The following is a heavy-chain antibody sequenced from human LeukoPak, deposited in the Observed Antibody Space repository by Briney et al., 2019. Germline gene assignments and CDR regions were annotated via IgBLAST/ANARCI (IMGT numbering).Heavy chain of an antibody. V-gene: IGHV4-39*07. J-gene: IGHJ3*02. CDR1: GGSISSSSYY. CDR3: ARERNYYDSSGPDAFDI. CDR2: IYYSGST. D-gene: IGHD3-22*01. Sequence: SETLSLTCTVSGGSISSSSYYWGWIRQPPGKGLEWIGSIYYSGSTYYNPSLKSRVTISVDTSKNQFSLKLSSVTAADTAVYYGARERNYYDSSGPDAFDIWGQGTMVTVSS.